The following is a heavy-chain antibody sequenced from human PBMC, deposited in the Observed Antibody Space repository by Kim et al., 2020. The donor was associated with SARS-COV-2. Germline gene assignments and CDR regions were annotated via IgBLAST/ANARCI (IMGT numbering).Heavy chain of an antibody. D-gene: IGHD3-22*01. J-gene: IGHJ3*02. CDR3: ARDRSMIALGTDAFDI. CDR2: IYYSGST. CDR1: GGSISSGGYY. V-gene: IGHV4-31*03. Sequence: SETLSLTCTVSGGSISSGGYYWSWIRQHPGKGLEWIGYIYYSGSTYYNPSLKSRVTISVDTSKNQFSLKLSSVTAADTAVYYCARDRSMIALGTDAFDIWGQGTMVTVSS.